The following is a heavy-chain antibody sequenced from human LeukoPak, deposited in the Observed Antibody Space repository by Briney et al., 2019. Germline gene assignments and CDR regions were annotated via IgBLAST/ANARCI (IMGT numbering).Heavy chain of an antibody. J-gene: IGHJ6*02. CDR2: ISYDGSNK. V-gene: IGHV3-30-3*01. Sequence: PGRSLRLSCAASGFTFSSYAMHWVRQAPGKGLEWVAVISYDGSNKYYADSVKGRFTISRDNSKNTLYLQMNSLRAEDTAVYYCAREEGDSSGYCSDGNYGMDVWGQGTTVTVSS. D-gene: IGHD3-22*01. CDR1: GFTFSSYA. CDR3: AREEGDSSGYCSDGNYGMDV.